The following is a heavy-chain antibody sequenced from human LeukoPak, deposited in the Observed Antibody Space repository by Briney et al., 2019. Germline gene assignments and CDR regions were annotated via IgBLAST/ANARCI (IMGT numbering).Heavy chain of an antibody. CDR1: GYTFTSYD. J-gene: IGHJ4*02. D-gene: IGHD2-21*02. Sequence: ASVKVSCKASGYTFTSYDIHWVRQATGQGLEWMGWMNPNSGNTGYAQKFQGRVTMTRNTSISTAYMELSSLRSEDTAGYYCARVEDCGGDCYSPILDYWGQGTLVTVSS. CDR3: ARVEDCGGDCYSPILDY. CDR2: MNPNSGNT. V-gene: IGHV1-8*01.